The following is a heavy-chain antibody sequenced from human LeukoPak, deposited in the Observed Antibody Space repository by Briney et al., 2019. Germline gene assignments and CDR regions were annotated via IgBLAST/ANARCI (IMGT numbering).Heavy chain of an antibody. V-gene: IGHV3-7*01. Sequence: SGGSLRLSCAASGFTFSSYWMSWVRQAPGKGLEWVANIKQDGSEKYYVDSVKGRFTISRDNAKNSLYLQMNSLRAEDTAVYYCARVRVGAIGYYFDYWGQGTLVTVSS. CDR2: IKQDGSEK. CDR3: ARVRVGAIGYYFDY. D-gene: IGHD1-26*01. J-gene: IGHJ4*02. CDR1: GFTFSSYW.